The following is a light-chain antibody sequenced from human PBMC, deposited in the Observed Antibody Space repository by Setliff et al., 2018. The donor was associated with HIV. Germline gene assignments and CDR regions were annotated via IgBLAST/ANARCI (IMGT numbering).Light chain of an antibody. Sequence: QSALTQPASVSGSPGQSITISCTGTSSDIGRYNYVSWYQQYPGKGPTLVIFDVSERPSGVSNRFSGSKSGNTASLIISGLQPDDEADYYCCSYARGRTYVFGSGTKVTVL. CDR2: DVS. CDR1: SSDIGRYNY. V-gene: IGLV2-14*03. CDR3: CSYARGRTYV. J-gene: IGLJ1*01.